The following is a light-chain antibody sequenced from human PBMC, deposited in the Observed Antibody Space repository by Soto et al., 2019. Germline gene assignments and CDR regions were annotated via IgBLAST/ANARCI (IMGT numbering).Light chain of an antibody. CDR1: SSNIGAGYD. CDR2: GNS. V-gene: IGLV1-40*01. Sequence: QSVLTQPPSVSGAPGQRVTISCTGSSSNIGAGYDVHWYQQLPGTAPKLLIYGNSKRPSGVPDRFSGSKSGTSASLAITGLQAEDEADYYCQSYDSSLSGSGVFGGVTKLTVL. J-gene: IGLJ2*01. CDR3: QSYDSSLSGSGV.